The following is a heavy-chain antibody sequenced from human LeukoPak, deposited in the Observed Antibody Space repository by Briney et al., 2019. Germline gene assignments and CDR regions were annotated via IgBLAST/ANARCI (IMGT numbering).Heavy chain of an antibody. CDR3: AKEGWGEQWLVPLYYYYYYMDV. D-gene: IGHD6-19*01. V-gene: IGHV3-23*01. CDR2: ISGSGGST. CDR1: GFTFSSYG. Sequence: GGSLRLSCAASGFTFSSYGMSWVRQAPGKGLEWVSAISGSGGSTYYADSVKGRFTISRDNSKNTLYLQMNSLRAEDTAVYYCAKEGWGEQWLVPLYYYYYYMDVWGKGTTVTISS. J-gene: IGHJ6*03.